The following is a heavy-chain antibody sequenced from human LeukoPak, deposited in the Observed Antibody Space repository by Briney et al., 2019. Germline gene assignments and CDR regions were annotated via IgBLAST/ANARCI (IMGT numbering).Heavy chain of an antibody. CDR2: IKPISGGT. CDR1: RYTFTDYF. V-gene: IGHV1-2*02. D-gene: IGHD5-24*01. CDR3: AREDGSFDY. Sequence: GAVKVSCKASRYTFTDYFMHSVRQAPGQGVECMGWIKPISGGTNYAEKFQGRVTTTRDTSINTAYMEVTRLTSDDTAVYYCAREDGSFDYWGQGTLVIVSS. J-gene: IGHJ4*02.